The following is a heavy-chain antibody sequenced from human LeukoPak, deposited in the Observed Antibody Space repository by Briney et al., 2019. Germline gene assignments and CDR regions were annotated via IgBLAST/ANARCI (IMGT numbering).Heavy chain of an antibody. CDR3: AKCGTIFGVVIYLDY. Sequence: GGSLRLSCVASGFTFSSYAMSWVRQAPGKGLEWVSAIGGSGGSTYYADSVKGRFTISRDNSKNTLYLQMNSLRAEDTAVYYCAKCGTIFGVVIYLDYWGQGTLVTVSS. V-gene: IGHV3-23*01. J-gene: IGHJ4*02. CDR2: IGGSGGST. D-gene: IGHD3-3*01. CDR1: GFTFSSYA.